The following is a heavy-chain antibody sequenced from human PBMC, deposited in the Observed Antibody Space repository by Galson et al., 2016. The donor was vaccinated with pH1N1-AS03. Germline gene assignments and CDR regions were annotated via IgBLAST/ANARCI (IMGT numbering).Heavy chain of an antibody. CDR1: GYIFTGFY. V-gene: IGHV1-2*04. D-gene: IGHD1-26*01. CDR2: INPNNGVT. Sequence: SVKVSCKASGYIFTGFYVHWVRQAPGQGLEWMGWINPNNGVTNNAQKFQAWVTMTGDTSISTAYMELYGLKSDDTAVYYCARDPRGPCSSATCATTYYFGMDVWGQGTTVIVSS. CDR3: ARDPRGPCSSATCATTYYFGMDV. J-gene: IGHJ6*02.